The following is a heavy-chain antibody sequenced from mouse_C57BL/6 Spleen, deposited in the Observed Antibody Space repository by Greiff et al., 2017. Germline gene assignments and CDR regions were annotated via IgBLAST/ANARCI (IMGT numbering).Heavy chain of an antibody. CDR3: ARGASTVVAEYAMGY. CDR2: IWSGGST. Sequence: VQLQQSGPGLVQPSQSLSITCTVSGFSLTSYGVHWVRQSPGQGLEWLGVIWSGGSTDYNAAFISRLSISKDNSKSQVFFKMNSLQADDTAIYYCARGASTVVAEYAMGYWGQGTSVTVSS. D-gene: IGHD1-1*01. CDR1: GFSLTSYG. V-gene: IGHV2-2*01. J-gene: IGHJ4*01.